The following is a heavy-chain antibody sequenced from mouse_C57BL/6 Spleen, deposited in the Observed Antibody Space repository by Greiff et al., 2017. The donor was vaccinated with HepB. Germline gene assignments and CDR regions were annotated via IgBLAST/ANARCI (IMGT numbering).Heavy chain of an antibody. CDR1: GYTFTDYE. Sequence: VQLQESGAELVRPGASVTLSCKASGYTFTDYEMHWVKQTPVHGLEWIGAIDPETGGTAYNQKFKGKAILTADKSSSTAYMELRSLTSEDSAVYYGTRRDWDGGYFDVWGTGTTVTVSS. V-gene: IGHV1-15*01. D-gene: IGHD4-1*01. CDR3: TRRDWDGGYFDV. CDR2: IDPETGGT. J-gene: IGHJ1*03.